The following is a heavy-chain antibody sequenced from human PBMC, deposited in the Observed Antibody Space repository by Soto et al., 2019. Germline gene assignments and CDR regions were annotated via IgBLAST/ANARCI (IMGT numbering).Heavy chain of an antibody. J-gene: IGHJ6*02. V-gene: IGHV3-30-3*01. Sequence: GGSLRLSCAASGFTFSSYAMHWVRQAPGKGLEWVAVISYDGSNKYYADAVKGRFTISRDNSKNTLYLQMNSLGAEDTAVYYCARDGIPAAIYYYYGMDVWGQGTTVTVSS. D-gene: IGHD2-2*01. CDR2: ISYDGSNK. CDR1: GFTFSSYA. CDR3: ARDGIPAAIYYYYGMDV.